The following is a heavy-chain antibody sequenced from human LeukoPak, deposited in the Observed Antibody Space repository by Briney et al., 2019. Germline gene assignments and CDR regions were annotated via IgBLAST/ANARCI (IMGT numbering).Heavy chain of an antibody. Sequence: SETLSLTCTVSGGSISSYYWSWIRQPPGKGLEWIGYIYYSGSTNYNPSLKSRVTISVDTSKNQFSLKLSSVTAAGTAVYYCARPDYGDSGAFDIWGQGTMVTVSS. D-gene: IGHD4-17*01. CDR1: GGSISSYY. CDR2: IYYSGST. CDR3: ARPDYGDSGAFDI. V-gene: IGHV4-59*08. J-gene: IGHJ3*02.